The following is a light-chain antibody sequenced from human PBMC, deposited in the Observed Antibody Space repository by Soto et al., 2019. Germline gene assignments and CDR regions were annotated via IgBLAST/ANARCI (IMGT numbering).Light chain of an antibody. CDR3: HQRSNWPPLT. CDR2: DAS. V-gene: IGKV3-11*01. CDR1: QRFGGS. Sequence: EIVLTQSPATLSLSPGERATFSCRAGQRFGGSLDWYHQKLGQAPRLLIYDASYRANGITARFRDSGSGTDFTLTISSLEPEDLEVYYCHQRSNWPPLTFGGGTKVEIK. J-gene: IGKJ4*01.